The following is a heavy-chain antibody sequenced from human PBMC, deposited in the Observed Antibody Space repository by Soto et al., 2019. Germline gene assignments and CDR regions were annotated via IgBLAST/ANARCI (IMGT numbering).Heavy chain of an antibody. CDR3: ARRNSGWYFDL. V-gene: IGHV3-23*01. D-gene: IGHD4-4*01. J-gene: IGHJ2*01. CDR2: ISGSGDST. CDR1: GFTFSSYA. Sequence: EVQLLESGGGLVQPGGSLRLSCAASGFTFSSYAMTWVRQAPGKGLEWVSAISGSGDSTYYAASVRGRFTLSRDNTKNTLYLQMNGLRAEDTAVYYCARRNSGWYFDLWGRGTLVTVSS.